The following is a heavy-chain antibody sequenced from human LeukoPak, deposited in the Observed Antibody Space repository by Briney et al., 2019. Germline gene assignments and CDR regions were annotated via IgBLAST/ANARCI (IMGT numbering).Heavy chain of an antibody. CDR3: ARDKAHSYGRYFDP. J-gene: IGHJ5*02. CDR1: GGSISTYY. D-gene: IGHD5-18*01. V-gene: IGHV4-59*01. Sequence: SETLSLTCSVAGGSISTYYWNWIRQAPGKGLEWIGHISNGNTEYNPSLKSRVTISVDTSKNQISLKLTSVTAADTAVYYCARDKAHSYGRYFDPWGQGALVTVSS. CDR2: ISNGNT.